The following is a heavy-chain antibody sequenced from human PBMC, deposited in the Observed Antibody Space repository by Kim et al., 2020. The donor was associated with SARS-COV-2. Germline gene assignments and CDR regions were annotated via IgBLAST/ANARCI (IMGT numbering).Heavy chain of an antibody. J-gene: IGHJ4*02. CDR2: IDPSDSYT. V-gene: IGHV5-10-1*01. Sequence: GESLQISCKGSGYSFTSYWISWVRQMPGKGLEWMGRIDPSDSYTNYSPSFQGHVTISADKSISTAYLQWSSLKASDTAMYYCARLSWGITVTTSYDYWGQGALVTVAS. D-gene: IGHD4-17*01. CDR1: GYSFTSYW. CDR3: ARLSWGITVTTSYDY.